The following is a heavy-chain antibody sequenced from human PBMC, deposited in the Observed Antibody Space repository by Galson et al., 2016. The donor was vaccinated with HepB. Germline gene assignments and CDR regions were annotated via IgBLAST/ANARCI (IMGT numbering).Heavy chain of an antibody. CDR3: ANLQVGSITKGFEI. CDR2: IYYSGKT. Sequence: ETLSLTCNVSGGSITNRSYFWAWIRQPPGKGLEWIATIYYSGKTYYSPSLQSRVTISVDTSKDQFSLILTSVSAADTAVYYCANLQVGSITKGFEIWGQGTMVTVSS. CDR1: GGSITNRSYF. V-gene: IGHV4-39*01. J-gene: IGHJ3*02. D-gene: IGHD3-3*01.